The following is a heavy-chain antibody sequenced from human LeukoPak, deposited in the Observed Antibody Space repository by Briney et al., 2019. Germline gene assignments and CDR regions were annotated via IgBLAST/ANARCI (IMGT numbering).Heavy chain of an antibody. CDR3: ARDATVTTNWFDP. V-gene: IGHV1-2*02. CDR1: GYTFTGYY. D-gene: IGHD4-11*01. CDR2: INPNSGGT. Sequence: ASVKVSCKASGYTFTGYYMHWARQAPGQGLEWMGWINPNSGGTNYAQKFQGRVTMTRDTSISTAYMELSRLRSDDTAVYYCARDATVTTNWFDPWGQGTLVTVSS. J-gene: IGHJ5*02.